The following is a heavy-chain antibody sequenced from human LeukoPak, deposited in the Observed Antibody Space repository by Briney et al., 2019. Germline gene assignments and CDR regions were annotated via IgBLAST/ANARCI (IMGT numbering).Heavy chain of an antibody. CDR2: IKGGGSEK. CDR3: ARDQRYCSSSSCPWEPFDY. D-gene: IGHD2-2*01. CDR1: GFTLSSHC. J-gene: IGHJ4*02. V-gene: IGHV3-7*05. Sequence: GGSLTLSCAASGFTLSSHCMIWVRQAPGKGLEGVANIKGGGSEKGYVDSVKGRFSISRDKAKNSLYLQMNSLRAEDTGVYYCARDQRYCSSSSCPWEPFDYWGQGTLVTVSS.